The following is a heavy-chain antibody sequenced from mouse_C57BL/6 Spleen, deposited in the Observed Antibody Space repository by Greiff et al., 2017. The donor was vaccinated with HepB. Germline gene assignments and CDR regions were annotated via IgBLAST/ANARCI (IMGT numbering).Heavy chain of an antibody. V-gene: IGHV1-81*01. CDR2: IYPRSGNT. CDR1: GYTFTSYG. J-gene: IGHJ4*01. D-gene: IGHD2-4*01. CDR3: AREGVMITRYYYAMDY. Sequence: VQLQESGAELARPGASVKLSCKASGYTFTSYGISWVKQRTGQGLEWIGEIYPRSGNTYYNEKFKGKATLTADKSSSTAYMELRSLISEDSAVYFCAREGVMITRYYYAMDYWGQGTSVTVSS.